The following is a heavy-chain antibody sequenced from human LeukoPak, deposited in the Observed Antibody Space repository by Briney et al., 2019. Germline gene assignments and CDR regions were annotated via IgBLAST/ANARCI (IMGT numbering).Heavy chain of an antibody. V-gene: IGHV3-30*02. CDR3: AKNRDSSDYHRDFDY. CDR2: IRHDGSYQ. D-gene: IGHD6-19*01. J-gene: IGHJ4*02. CDR1: RFTFSSYG. Sequence: GGSRRLSCAASRFTFSSYGMHWVRQTPAKVLEWVAFIRHDGSYQQYADSVKGRFTVSRDNSKDTVYLQMNSLRTEDTAVYYCAKNRDSSDYHRDFDYRGQGTLVTVSS.